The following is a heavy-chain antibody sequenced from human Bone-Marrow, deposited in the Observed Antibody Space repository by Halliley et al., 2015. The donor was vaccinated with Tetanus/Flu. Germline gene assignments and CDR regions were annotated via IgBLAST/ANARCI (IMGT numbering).Heavy chain of an antibody. CDR2: IPYSGGS. D-gene: IGHD3-3*02. CDR3: GRVRISIFGVVNGIDC. J-gene: IGHJ4*02. Sequence: IGYIPYSGGSYFNPSFKSRLTISKATSKNQFSLKLGSVPAADTAIYYCGRVRISIFGVVNGIDCWGQGTLVTVPS. V-gene: IGHV4-30-4*01.